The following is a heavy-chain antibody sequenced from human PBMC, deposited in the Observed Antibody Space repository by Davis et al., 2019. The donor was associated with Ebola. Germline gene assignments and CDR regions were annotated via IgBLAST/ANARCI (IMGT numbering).Heavy chain of an antibody. CDR1: GYSFTSYW. CDR2: IYPGDSDT. V-gene: IGHV5-51*01. Sequence: GESLKISCKGSGYSFTSYWIGWVRQMPGKGLEWMGIIYPGDSDTRYSPSFQGQVTISADKSISTAYLQWSSLKASDTAMYYCARQVVQLERRNQVYYYGMDVWGQGTTVTVSS. CDR3: ARQVVQLERRNQVYYYGMDV. J-gene: IGHJ6*02. D-gene: IGHD1-1*01.